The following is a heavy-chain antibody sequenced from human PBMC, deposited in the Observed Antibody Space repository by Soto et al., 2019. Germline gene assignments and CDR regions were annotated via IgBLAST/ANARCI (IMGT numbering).Heavy chain of an antibody. Sequence: XGSLRLSCAASGVTFSTYAMTWVRQAPGKGLEWVSIISSSGDGTYYVDSVKGRFTISRDDSRNTLSLQMNSLRAEDTAVYYCAKNGDFWSWGMDVWGQGTTVTVSS. CDR1: GVTFSTYA. CDR2: ISSSGDGT. J-gene: IGHJ6*02. CDR3: AKNGDFWSWGMDV. V-gene: IGHV3-23*01. D-gene: IGHD3-3*01.